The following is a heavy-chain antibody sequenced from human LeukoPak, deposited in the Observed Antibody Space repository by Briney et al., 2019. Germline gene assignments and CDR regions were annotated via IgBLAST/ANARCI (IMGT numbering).Heavy chain of an antibody. J-gene: IGHJ4*02. CDR3: SRLTTNWNFATYFDY. Sequence: GGSLRLSCTASGFTFGDYAMSWVRQAPGKGLEWVGFIRSKTYGGTTEYAAPVKGRFTISRDDSKSIAYLQMNSLKTEDTAVYYCSRLTTNWNFATYFDYWGQGTLVTVSS. CDR2: IRSKTYGGTT. D-gene: IGHD1-7*01. CDR1: GFTFGDYA. V-gene: IGHV3-49*04.